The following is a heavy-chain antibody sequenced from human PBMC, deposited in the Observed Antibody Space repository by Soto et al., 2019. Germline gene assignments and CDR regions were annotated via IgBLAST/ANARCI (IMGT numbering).Heavy chain of an antibody. V-gene: IGHV3-7*03. Sequence: GGSLRLSCAASGFTFSNYWMTWVRQAPGKGLEWVANIKQDGGEKYYVDSVKGRFTISRDNAKNSLYLQMNSLRAEDTAVYYCTRDVYGATGWLHPCGQGTMVTVYS. D-gene: IGHD4-17*01. CDR1: GFTFSNYW. J-gene: IGHJ5*02. CDR3: TRDVYGATGWLHP. CDR2: IKQDGGEK.